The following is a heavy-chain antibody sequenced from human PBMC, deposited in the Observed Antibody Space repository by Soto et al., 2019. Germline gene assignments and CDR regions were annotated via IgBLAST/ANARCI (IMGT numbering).Heavy chain of an antibody. CDR1: GGSITSYH. Sequence: SETLSLTCVVSGGSITSYHWSWIRQFPGKGLEWIAYTSYTGNTNYSPSFQGHVTISVDKSINTAYLQWISLKASDTAIYYCARTKATRDKVMVPFDYWGQGTLVTVSS. V-gene: IGHV4-59*08. CDR2: TSYTGNT. J-gene: IGHJ4*02. CDR3: ARTKATRDKVMVPFDY. D-gene: IGHD6-13*01.